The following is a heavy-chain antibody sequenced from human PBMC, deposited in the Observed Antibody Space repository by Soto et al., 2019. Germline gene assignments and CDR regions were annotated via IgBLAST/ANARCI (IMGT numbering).Heavy chain of an antibody. CDR2: INYYGST. Sequence: PSETLSLTCAVYSESFSRHSWTWIRQPPGKGLEWIGEINYYGSTVYNPSLKSRLTMSIDTSKMQFSLKLTSLTAADTAVYYCAKKHYSGFDSWGQGXLVTVSS. D-gene: IGHD1-26*01. J-gene: IGHJ4*02. CDR1: SESFSRHS. V-gene: IGHV4-34*01. CDR3: AKKHYSGFDS.